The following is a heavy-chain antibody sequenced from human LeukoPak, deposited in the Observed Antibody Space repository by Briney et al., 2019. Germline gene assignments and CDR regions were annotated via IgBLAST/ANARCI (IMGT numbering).Heavy chain of an antibody. CDR2: INQGGSEK. J-gene: IGHJ4*02. CDR3: SNGYCSGDSCY. CDR1: GFTFSSYA. D-gene: IGHD2-15*01. V-gene: IGHV3-7*01. Sequence: GGSLRLSCAASGFTFSSYAMHWVRQTPGKGLEWVGNINQGGSEKYYVDSVKGRFTISRDNAKNSLYLQINSPTVEDTAVYYCSNGYCSGDSCYWGQGTLVTVSS.